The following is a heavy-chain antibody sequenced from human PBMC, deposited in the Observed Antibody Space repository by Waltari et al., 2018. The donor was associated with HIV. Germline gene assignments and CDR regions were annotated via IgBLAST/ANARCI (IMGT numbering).Heavy chain of an antibody. CDR1: GGSISSSSYY. CDR3: ARFHYYGSGSYYYYFDY. V-gene: IGHV4-39*01. Sequence: QLQLQESGPGLVKPSETLSLTCTVSGGSISSSSYYWGWIRQPPGKGLEWIGNIYYSVSTYYNPSLKSRVTISVDTSKNQFSLKLSSVTAADTAVYYCARFHYYGSGSYYYYFDYWGQGTLVTVSS. J-gene: IGHJ4*02. CDR2: IYYSVST. D-gene: IGHD3-10*01.